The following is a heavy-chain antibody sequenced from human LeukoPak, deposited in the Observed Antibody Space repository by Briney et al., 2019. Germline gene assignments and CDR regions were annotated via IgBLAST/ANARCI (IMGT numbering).Heavy chain of an antibody. CDR2: IYYSGHT. J-gene: IGHJ3*02. Sequence: PSETLSLTCTVSDASISGYYWSWIRQPPGKGLEWIGYIYYSGHTNYNPSLKSRVTISVDTSKNQFSLKLNSVTAADTAVYYCARVGYNSAFDIWGQGTMVTESS. CDR3: ARVGYNSAFDI. V-gene: IGHV4-59*01. CDR1: DASISGYY. D-gene: IGHD5-24*01.